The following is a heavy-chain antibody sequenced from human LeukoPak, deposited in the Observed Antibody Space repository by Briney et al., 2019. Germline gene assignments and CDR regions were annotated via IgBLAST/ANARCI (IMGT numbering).Heavy chain of an antibody. CDR2: IYYSGST. J-gene: IGHJ4*02. CDR3: ARDLLGGDFDY. V-gene: IGHV4-30-4*01. CDR1: GGSISSGDYY. D-gene: IGHD2/OR15-2a*01. Sequence: SQTPSLTCTVSGGSISSGDYYWSWIRQPPGKGLEWIGYIYYSGSTYYNPSLKSRVTISVDTSKNQFSLKLSSVTAADTAVYYCARDLLGGDFDYWGQGTLVTVSS.